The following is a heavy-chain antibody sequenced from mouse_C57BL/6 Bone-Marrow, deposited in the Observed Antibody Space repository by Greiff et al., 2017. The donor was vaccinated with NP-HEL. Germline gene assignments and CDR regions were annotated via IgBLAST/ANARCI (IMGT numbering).Heavy chain of an antibody. CDR1: GYTFTSYW. CDR2: IYPGSGST. Sequence: QVQLQQPGAELVKPGASVKMSCKASGYTFTSYWITWVKQRPGQGLEWIGDIYPGSGSTNYNEKFTSKATLTVDTSSRTAYMQLSSLTSEDSAVYYGARDDGCSSYYAMDYWGQGTSVTVSS. CDR3: ARDDGCSSYYAMDY. J-gene: IGHJ4*01. V-gene: IGHV1-55*01. D-gene: IGHD1-1*01.